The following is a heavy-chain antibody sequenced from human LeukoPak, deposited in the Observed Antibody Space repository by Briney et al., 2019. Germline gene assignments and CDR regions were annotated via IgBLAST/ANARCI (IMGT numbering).Heavy chain of an antibody. V-gene: IGHV6-1*01. J-gene: IGHJ5*02. Sequence: QTLSLTCAISGNGVSSNSVTWNWIRQSPSRGLEWLGRTYYRSTWYNDYAVSVRGRITVNPDTSKNQFSLHLNSVTPEDTAVYYCARRLTQYDCFDPWGQGILVTVSS. D-gene: IGHD2-2*01. CDR3: ARRLTQYDCFDP. CDR2: TYYRSTWYN. CDR1: GNGVSSNSVT.